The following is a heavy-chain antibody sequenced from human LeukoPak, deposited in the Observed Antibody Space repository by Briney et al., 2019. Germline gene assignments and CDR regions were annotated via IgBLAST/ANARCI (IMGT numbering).Heavy chain of an antibody. Sequence: SETLSLTCTVSGGSISSGDYYWSWIRQPPGKGLEWIGYIYYSGNTLHYNPSLKSRVNISVDTSKNQFSLRLTSVTAVDTAVYYRASTNCSSASCYGANWFDPWGQGTLVTVSS. CDR2: IYYSGNTL. V-gene: IGHV4-30-4*08. D-gene: IGHD2-2*01. CDR3: ASTNCSSASCYGANWFDP. J-gene: IGHJ5*02. CDR1: GGSISSGDYY.